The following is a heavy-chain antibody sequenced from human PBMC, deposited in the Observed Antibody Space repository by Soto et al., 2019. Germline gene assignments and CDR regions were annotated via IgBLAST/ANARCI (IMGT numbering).Heavy chain of an antibody. D-gene: IGHD2-2*01. CDR1: GGTFSSYA. V-gene: IGHV1-69*01. CDR2: LIPIFGTA. Sequence: QVQLVQSGAEVKKPGSSVKVSCKASGGTFSSYAISWVRQAPGQGLEWMGGLIPIFGTANYAQKFQGRVTITADESTSTAYMELSSLRSEDTAVYYCAKGIGYCRSTSCYYYGMDVWGQGTTVTVSS. CDR3: AKGIGYCRSTSCYYYGMDV. J-gene: IGHJ6*02.